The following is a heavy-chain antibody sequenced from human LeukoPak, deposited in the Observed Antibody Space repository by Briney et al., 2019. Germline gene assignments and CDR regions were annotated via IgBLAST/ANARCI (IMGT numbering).Heavy chain of an antibody. D-gene: IGHD1-26*01. Sequence: SETLSLTCAVYGGSFSGYYWSWIRQPPGKGLEWIGNIYYSGSTYYNPSLKSRVTISVDTSKNQFSLKLSSVTAAETAVYYCARRRVGATGFDYWGQGTLVTVSS. CDR1: GGSFSGYY. V-gene: IGHV4-34*01. J-gene: IGHJ4*02. CDR3: ARRRVGATGFDY. CDR2: IYYSGST.